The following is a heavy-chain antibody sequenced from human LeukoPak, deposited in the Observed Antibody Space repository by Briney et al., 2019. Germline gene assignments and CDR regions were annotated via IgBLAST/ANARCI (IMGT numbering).Heavy chain of an antibody. V-gene: IGHV3-21*01. J-gene: IGHJ1*01. Sequence: PGGSLRLSCAASGFTFSDYSLNWVRQAPGKGLEWVSSISSASSYIYYADSVKGRFTISRDNAKNSLYLQMNSLRADDTAVYHCARENKLASWGQGTLVTVSS. CDR2: ISSASSYI. CDR3: ARENKLAS. D-gene: IGHD1-7*01. CDR1: GFTFSDYS.